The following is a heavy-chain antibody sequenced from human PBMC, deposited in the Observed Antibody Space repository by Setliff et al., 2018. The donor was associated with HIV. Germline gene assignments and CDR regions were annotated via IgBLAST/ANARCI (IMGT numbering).Heavy chain of an antibody. CDR2: INSDGSTT. CDR3: HRFMDV. V-gene: IGHV3-74*01. Sequence: GGSLRLSCVASEFTFSDSWMHWVRQVPGQGLVWVSTINSDGSTTSYADSVKGRFTISRDNARNTLYLQMSGLRAEDSAVYYCHRFMDVWGKGTTVTVSS. CDR1: EFTFSDSW. J-gene: IGHJ6*03.